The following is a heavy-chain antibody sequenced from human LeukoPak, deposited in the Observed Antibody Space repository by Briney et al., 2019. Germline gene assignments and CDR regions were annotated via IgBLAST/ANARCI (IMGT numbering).Heavy chain of an antibody. J-gene: IGHJ4*02. Sequence: AGGSLRLSCAASGFTFSSYWMTWVRQAPGKGLAWVANINQDGSGKYYVDSVKGRFTISRDNAKNSLYLQMNSLRAEDTAVYYCARDSGRREDYWGQGTLVTVSS. CDR1: GFTFSSYW. CDR3: ARDSGRREDY. CDR2: INQDGSGK. D-gene: IGHD1-26*01. V-gene: IGHV3-7*01.